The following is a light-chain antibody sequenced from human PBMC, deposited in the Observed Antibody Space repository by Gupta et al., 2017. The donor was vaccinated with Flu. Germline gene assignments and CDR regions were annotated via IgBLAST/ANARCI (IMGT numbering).Light chain of an antibody. V-gene: IGKV1-39*01. Sequence: DIQMTQSPSSLSASVGDRVTITCRAGQNIANYLNWYQLKPGKAPKLLIFAASTLQSGIPSRFSGSESGTDFTLTISSLQPEDFATYYCQQSDSTPRTFGQGTKVEIK. CDR3: QQSDSTPRT. CDR2: AAS. J-gene: IGKJ1*01. CDR1: QNIANY.